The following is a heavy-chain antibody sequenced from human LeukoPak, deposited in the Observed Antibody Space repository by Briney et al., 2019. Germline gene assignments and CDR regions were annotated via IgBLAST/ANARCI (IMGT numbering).Heavy chain of an antibody. Sequence: PGRSLRLSCAASGFTFSSYGMHWVRQAPGKGLEWVAVISYDGSNKYYADSVKGRFTISRDNSKNTLYLQMNSLRAEDTAVYYCAKGWGRGWSGGRNWFDPWGQGTLVTVSS. V-gene: IGHV3-30*18. CDR3: AKGWGRGWSGGRNWFDP. CDR1: GFTFSSYG. CDR2: ISYDGSNK. D-gene: IGHD6-19*01. J-gene: IGHJ5*02.